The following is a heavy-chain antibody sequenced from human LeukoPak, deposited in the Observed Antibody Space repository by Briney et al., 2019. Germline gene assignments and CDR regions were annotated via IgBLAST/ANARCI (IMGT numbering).Heavy chain of an antibody. CDR3: AMGNGYSYGSYFDY. CDR2: ISWNSGSI. J-gene: IGHJ4*02. Sequence: GGSLRLSCVASGFTFDDYAMPWVRQAPGKGLEWVSGISWNSGSIGYADSVKGRFTISRDNAENSLYLQMNSLRAEDTALYYCAMGNGYSYGSYFDYWGQGTLVTVSS. CDR1: GFTFDDYA. D-gene: IGHD5-18*01. V-gene: IGHV3-9*01.